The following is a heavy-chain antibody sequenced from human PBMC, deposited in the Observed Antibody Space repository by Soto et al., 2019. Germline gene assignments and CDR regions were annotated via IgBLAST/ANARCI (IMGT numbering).Heavy chain of an antibody. Sequence: GGSLRLSCAASGFTFSSYWMHWVRQAPGKGLVWVSRINSDGSSTSYADSVKGRFTISRDNAKNTLYLQMNSLRAEDTAVYYCARGGWETPPLDYYYYGMDVWGQGTTVTVSS. J-gene: IGHJ6*02. D-gene: IGHD1-26*01. V-gene: IGHV3-74*01. CDR2: INSDGSST. CDR1: GFTFSSYW. CDR3: ARGGWETPPLDYYYYGMDV.